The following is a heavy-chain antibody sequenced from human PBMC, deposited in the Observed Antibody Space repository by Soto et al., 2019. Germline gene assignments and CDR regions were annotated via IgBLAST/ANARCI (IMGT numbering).Heavy chain of an antibody. J-gene: IGHJ4*02. D-gene: IGHD3-9*01. Sequence: QVQLVQSGAEVKKPGASVKVSCKTSGYTFTSYGISWVRQAPGQGLEWMGWISAHNGNTIYAQKIRGRVTMTTDTSTGTAYMPLRSLRSDDTAVYYCARALTPTDYWGQGTLVTVSS. CDR1: GYTFTSYG. V-gene: IGHV1-18*01. CDR2: ISAHNGNT. CDR3: ARALTPTDY.